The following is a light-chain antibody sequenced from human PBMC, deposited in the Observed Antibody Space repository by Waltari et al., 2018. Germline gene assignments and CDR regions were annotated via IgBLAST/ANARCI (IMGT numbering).Light chain of an antibody. J-gene: IGLJ1*01. Sequence: QSALTQPASVSGSPGQSITTPSPGTSSDFGRYDLFPWYQHHPGKAPKLMIFEVSQRPSGVSNRFSGSKSGNTASLTISGLQAEDEADYHCCSYAGNSIYVFGTGTKVTVL. V-gene: IGLV2-23*02. CDR3: CSYAGNSIYV. CDR2: EVS. CDR1: SSDFGRYDL.